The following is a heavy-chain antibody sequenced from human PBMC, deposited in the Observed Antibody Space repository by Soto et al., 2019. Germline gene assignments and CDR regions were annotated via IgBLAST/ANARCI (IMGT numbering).Heavy chain of an antibody. CDR1: GFTLSNFA. J-gene: IGHJ4*01. CDR2: VSGAGITT. V-gene: IGHV3-23*01. Sequence: GGSLRLSCAASGFTLSNFAMSWVRQAPGKGLEWVSVVSGAGITTKYAASVKGRFTVSRDNSKNTLSLQLASLRGEDTGIYYCVKGRLRALDNGNLDYWGQGTLVTVSS. CDR3: VKGRLRALDNGNLDY. D-gene: IGHD4-17*01.